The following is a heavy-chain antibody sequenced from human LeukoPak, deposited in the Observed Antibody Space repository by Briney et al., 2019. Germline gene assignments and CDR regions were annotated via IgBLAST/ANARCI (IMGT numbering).Heavy chain of an antibody. CDR2: VYYTGST. CDR3: VRHNSIIIVGPKFYWFDP. V-gene: IGHV4-39*01. CDR1: GGSISTTSVY. J-gene: IGHJ5*02. D-gene: IGHD1-26*01. Sequence: SETLSLTCSVSGGSISTTSVYWGWIRQTPAKGLEWIGSVYYTGSTFYSSSLKSRVTISVEVSKNQFSLHLNSVTATDTAVYYCVRHNSIIIVGPKFYWFDPWGQGTQVTVSS.